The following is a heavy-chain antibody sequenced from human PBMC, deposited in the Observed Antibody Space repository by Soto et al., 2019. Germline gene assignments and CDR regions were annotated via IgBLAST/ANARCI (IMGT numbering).Heavy chain of an antibody. V-gene: IGHV3-48*04. Sequence: GGSLRLSCAASGFTFSSYAMHWVRQAPGKGLEWVSYISSSGSTIYYADSVKGRFTISRDNAKNSLYLQMNSLRAEGTAVYYCARGRYFDWFDYWGQGTLVTVS. CDR1: GFTFSSYA. D-gene: IGHD3-9*01. CDR3: ARGRYFDWFDY. CDR2: ISSSGSTI. J-gene: IGHJ5*01.